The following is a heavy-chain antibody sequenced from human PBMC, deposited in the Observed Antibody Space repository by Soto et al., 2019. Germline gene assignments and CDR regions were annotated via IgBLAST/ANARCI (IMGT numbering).Heavy chain of an antibody. CDR2: ISSSDSII. J-gene: IGHJ4*02. CDR3: ARDLGYYDSSGYFDY. V-gene: IGHV3-11*01. Sequence: GGSLRLSCAASGFTFSDSYMSWIRQAPGKGLEWVSYISSSDSIIYYSDSVKGRLIISRDNAKNSLYLQMNSLRAEDTAVYYCARDLGYYDSSGYFDYWGQGTLVTVSS. CDR1: GFTFSDSY. D-gene: IGHD3-22*01.